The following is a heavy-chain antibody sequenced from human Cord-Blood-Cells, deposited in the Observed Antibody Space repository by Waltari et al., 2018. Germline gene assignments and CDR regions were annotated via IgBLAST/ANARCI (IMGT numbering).Heavy chain of an antibody. Sequence: QVQLQESGPGLVKPSETLSLTCTVSGGSISSYYWSWIRQPPGKGLELIVDIYYSGGTNYNPSLKSRGTISVDTSKNQFALKLSSVTAADTAVYYCARGAEGMSWYVDYWGQGTLVTVSS. D-gene: IGHD6-13*01. J-gene: IGHJ4*02. V-gene: IGHV4-59*01. CDR1: GGSISSYY. CDR2: IYYSGGT. CDR3: ARGAEGMSWYVDY.